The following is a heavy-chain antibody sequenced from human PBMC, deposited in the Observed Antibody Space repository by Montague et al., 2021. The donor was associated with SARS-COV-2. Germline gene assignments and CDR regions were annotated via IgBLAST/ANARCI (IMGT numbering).Heavy chain of an antibody. V-gene: IGHV3-48*03. CDR1: GSTFRTYE. J-gene: IGHJ4*02. Sequence: SLRLSCAASGSTFRTYEMNWVRQAPGKGLEWVSYISSSGSTIYYADSVKGRFTISRDNAKNSLYLQVNSLRAEDTAVYYCARDGRFGELDYWGQGTLVTVST. D-gene: IGHD3-10*01. CDR2: ISSSGSTI. CDR3: ARDGRFGELDY.